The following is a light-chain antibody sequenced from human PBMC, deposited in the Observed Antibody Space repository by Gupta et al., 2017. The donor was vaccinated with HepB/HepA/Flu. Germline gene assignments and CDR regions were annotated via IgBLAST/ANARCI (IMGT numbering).Light chain of an antibody. Sequence: AIRMTQSPSSFSASTGDRVTITCRASQGISSYLAWYQQKPGKAPKLLIYAASTLQSGVPSRFSGSGSGTDFTLTISCLQSEDFATYYCQQYYSYPYTFGQGLPSWRSN. CDR2: AAS. CDR1: QGISSY. J-gene: IGKJ2*01. V-gene: IGKV1-8*01. CDR3: QQYYSYPYT.